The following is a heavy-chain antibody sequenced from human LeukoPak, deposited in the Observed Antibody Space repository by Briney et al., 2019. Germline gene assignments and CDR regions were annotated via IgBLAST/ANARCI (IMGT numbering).Heavy chain of an antibody. Sequence: SETLSLTCTVSGGSISSSSYYWGWIRQPPGKGLEWIGSIYYSGSTYYNPSLKSRVTISVDTSKNQFSLKLSSVTAADTAVYYCASSDPRYYYGSGNHYNWFDPWGQGTLVTVSS. CDR2: IYYSGST. CDR1: GGSISSSSYY. V-gene: IGHV4-39*07. D-gene: IGHD3-10*01. J-gene: IGHJ5*02. CDR3: ASSDPRYYYGSGNHYNWFDP.